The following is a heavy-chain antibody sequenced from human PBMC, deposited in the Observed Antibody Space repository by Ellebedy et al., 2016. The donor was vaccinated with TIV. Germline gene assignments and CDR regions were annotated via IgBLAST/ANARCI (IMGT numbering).Heavy chain of an antibody. Sequence: PGGSLRLSCAASGFTLRTYWMNWVRQAPGKGLEWVASMRQDGREEYFVDSVKGRFTISRDNTKNSLYLQMNSLRAEDTAVYFCARENGYYFDYWGQGTLVIVSS. CDR1: GFTLRTYW. J-gene: IGHJ4*02. CDR2: MRQDGREE. D-gene: IGHD6-25*01. CDR3: ARENGYYFDY. V-gene: IGHV3-7*01.